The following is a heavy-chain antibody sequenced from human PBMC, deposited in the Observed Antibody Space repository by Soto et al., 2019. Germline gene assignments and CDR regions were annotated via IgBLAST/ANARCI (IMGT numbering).Heavy chain of an antibody. CDR1: GFTFSSYA. D-gene: IGHD3-3*01. CDR3: AKHATAYYDFWSEGRAPYYFDY. CDR2: ISGSGGST. V-gene: IGHV3-23*01. Sequence: EVQLLESGGGLVQPGGSLRLSCAASGFTFSSYAMSWVRQAPGKGLEWVSAISGSGGSTYYADSVKGRFTISRDNSKNTLYLQMNSLRAEDSAVYYCAKHATAYYDFWSEGRAPYYFDYWGQGTLVTVSS. J-gene: IGHJ4*02.